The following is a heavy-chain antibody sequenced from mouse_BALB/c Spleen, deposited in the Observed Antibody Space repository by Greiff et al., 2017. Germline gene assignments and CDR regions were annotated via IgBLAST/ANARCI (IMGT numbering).Heavy chain of an antibody. CDR1: GFTFSDYY. V-gene: IGHV5-12*01. CDR3: ARQGAYYGSYVRY. D-gene: IGHD2-10*01. J-gene: IGHJ4*01. Sequence: EVKVVESGGGLVKPGGSLKLSCAASGFTFSDYYMYWVRQTPGKRLEWVAYISSGGGSTYYPDTVKGRFTISRDNAKNTLYLQMSSLKSEDTAMYYCARQGAYYGSYVRYWGRGTSVTVSS. CDR2: ISSGGGST.